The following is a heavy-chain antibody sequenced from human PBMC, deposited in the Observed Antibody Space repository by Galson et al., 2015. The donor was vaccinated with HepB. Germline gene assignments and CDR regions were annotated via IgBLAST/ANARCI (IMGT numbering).Heavy chain of an antibody. CDR1: GFSLSTSGVG. J-gene: IGHJ4*02. Sequence: ALVKPTQTLTLTCTFSGFSLSTSGVGVGWIRQPPGKALEWLALIYWDDDKRYSPSLKSRLTITKDTSKNQVVLTMTNMDPVGTATYYCAHSADYYFDYWGQGTLVTVSS. V-gene: IGHV2-5*02. CDR3: AHSADYYFDY. CDR2: IYWDDDK.